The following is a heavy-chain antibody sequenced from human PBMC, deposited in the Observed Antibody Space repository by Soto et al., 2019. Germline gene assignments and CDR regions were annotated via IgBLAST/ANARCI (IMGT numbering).Heavy chain of an antibody. V-gene: IGHV4-59*06. J-gene: IGHJ4*02. CDR3: ARDHGDYPRRENYFDY. CDR1: GGSISSYY. Sequence: PSETLSLTCTVSGGSISSYYWSWIRQHPGKGLEWIGYIYYSGSTYYNPSLKSRVTISVDTSKNQFSLKLSSVTAADTAVYYCARDHGDYPRRENYFDYWGQGTLVTVSS. D-gene: IGHD4-17*01. CDR2: IYYSGST.